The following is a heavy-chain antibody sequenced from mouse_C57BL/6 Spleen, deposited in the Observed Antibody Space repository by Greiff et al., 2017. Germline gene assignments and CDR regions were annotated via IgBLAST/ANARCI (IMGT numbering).Heavy chain of an antibody. CDR1: GYTFTDYY. CDR3: ARSVYGSSYVWFAY. J-gene: IGHJ3*01. V-gene: IGHV1-26*01. CDR2: INPNNGGT. D-gene: IGHD1-1*01. Sequence: EVQLQQSGPELVKPGASVKISCKASGYTFTDYYMNWVKQSHGKSLEWIGDINPNNGGTSYNQKFKGKATLTVDKSSSTAYMELRSLTSEDSAVYYCARSVYGSSYVWFAYWGQGTLVTVSA.